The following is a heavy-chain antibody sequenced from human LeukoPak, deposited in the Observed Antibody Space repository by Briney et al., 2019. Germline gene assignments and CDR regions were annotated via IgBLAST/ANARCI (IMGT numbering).Heavy chain of an antibody. D-gene: IGHD3-3*01. CDR1: GFTFSSYS. CDR2: ISSSSSYI. Sequence: GGSLGLSCAASGFTFSSYSMNWVRQAPGKGLEWVSSISSSSSYIYYADSVKGRFTISRDNAKNSLYLQMNSLRAEDTAVYYCARDQASGYYNDYYYYYMDVWGKGTTVTVSS. CDR3: ARDQASGYYNDYYYYYMDV. V-gene: IGHV3-21*01. J-gene: IGHJ6*03.